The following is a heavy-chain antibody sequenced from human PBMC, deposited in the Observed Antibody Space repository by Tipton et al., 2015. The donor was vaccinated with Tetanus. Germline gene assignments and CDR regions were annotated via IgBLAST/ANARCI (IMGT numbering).Heavy chain of an antibody. CDR2: VYYTGDT. CDR1: GDSVSGYY. D-gene: IGHD2-8*02. V-gene: IGHV4-59*02. Sequence: PGLVKPSETLSLTCTVSGDSVSGYYWSWIRQPPGKGLEWVGYVYYTGDTNYNPSLKSRVTISMDRSENQISLKMTSVTAADTAVYYCAGVTAQCTELYFEHWGQGTQVTVSS. J-gene: IGHJ1*01. CDR3: AGVTAQCTELYFEH.